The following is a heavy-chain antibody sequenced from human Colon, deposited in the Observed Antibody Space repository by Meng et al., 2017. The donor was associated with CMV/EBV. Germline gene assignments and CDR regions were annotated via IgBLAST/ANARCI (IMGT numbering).Heavy chain of an antibody. CDR2: KNPNSGNT. V-gene: IGHV1-8*01. Sequence: ASVKVSCKASGYTFTSYDINWVRQATGQGLEWMGWKNPNSGNTGYAQKFQGRVTMTRNTSISTAYMELSSLRSDDTAVYYCARVTWVGLFIISYFDYWGQGTLVTVSS. J-gene: IGHJ4*02. CDR3: ARVTWVGLFIISYFDY. D-gene: IGHD3-10*01. CDR1: GYTFTSYD.